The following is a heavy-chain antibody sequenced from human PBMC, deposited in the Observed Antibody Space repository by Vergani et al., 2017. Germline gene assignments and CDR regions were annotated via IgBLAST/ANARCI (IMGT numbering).Heavy chain of an antibody. V-gene: IGHV3-30*02. D-gene: IGHD3-10*01. CDR1: GFTFNSYG. CDR2: IRSDESRR. Sequence: QVQLVESGGGVVQPGGSLRLSCAASGFTFNSYGMHWVRQAPGKGLEWVASIRSDESRRYYGDSMEGPFTISRDNSKNTLYLQMKSLRPEDTAVYYCARGETRTDWFDPWGQGTLVTVSS. J-gene: IGHJ5*02. CDR3: ARGETRTDWFDP.